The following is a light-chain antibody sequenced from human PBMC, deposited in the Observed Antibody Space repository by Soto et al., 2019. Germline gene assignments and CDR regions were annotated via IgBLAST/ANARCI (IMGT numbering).Light chain of an antibody. V-gene: IGKV1-9*01. CDR3: QQYNTYPWT. CDR2: AAS. CDR1: QGISSF. Sequence: IQLTQSPSSLSASVGDRVTITCRASQGISSFLAWYQQKPGKAPNLLIYAASTLQSGVPSRFSGGGSGTEFTLTISSLQPDDFATYYCQQYNTYPWTFGQGTKVDI. J-gene: IGKJ1*01.